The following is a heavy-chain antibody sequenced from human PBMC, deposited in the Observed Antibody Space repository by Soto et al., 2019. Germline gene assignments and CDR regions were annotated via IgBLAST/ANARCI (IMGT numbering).Heavy chain of an antibody. V-gene: IGHV3-30*18. CDR1: GFTFSSYG. J-gene: IGHJ6*01. CDR2: ISYDGSNK. Sequence: QVQLVESGGGVVQPGRSLRLSCAASGFTFSSYGMHWVRQAPGKGLEWVAVISYDGSNKYYADSVKGRFTISRDNSKNTLYLQMNSLIAEDTAVYYSAKEAVAGTYGMDVWGQGTTVTVSS. D-gene: IGHD6-19*01. CDR3: AKEAVAGTYGMDV.